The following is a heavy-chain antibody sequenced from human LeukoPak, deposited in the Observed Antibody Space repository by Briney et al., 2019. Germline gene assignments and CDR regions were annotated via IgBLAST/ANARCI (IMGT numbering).Heavy chain of an antibody. CDR3: ARNIYYYDSSGYRRNYYFDY. CDR2: ISSGGSTI. Sequence: PGGSLRLSCAASGFTFSDYYMSWIRQAPGKGLEWVSYISSGGSTIYYADSVKGRFTISRDNAKNSLYLQMNSLRAEDTAVYYCARNIYYYDSSGYRRNYYFDYWGQGTLVTVSS. J-gene: IGHJ4*02. CDR1: GFTFSDYY. V-gene: IGHV3-11*01. D-gene: IGHD3-22*01.